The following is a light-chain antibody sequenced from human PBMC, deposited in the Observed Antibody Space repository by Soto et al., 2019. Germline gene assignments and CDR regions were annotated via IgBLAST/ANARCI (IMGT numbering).Light chain of an antibody. CDR1: SSDVGGYNY. Sequence: QSALTQPASVSGSPGQSITISCTGTSSDVGGYNYVCWYQQHPGKAPKLIIYEVTNRPSGVSNRFSGSKSGNTASLTISGIQAEDEADYYCSSYTSSSTMVFGGGTKLTVL. V-gene: IGLV2-14*01. CDR3: SSYTSSSTMV. CDR2: EVT. J-gene: IGLJ2*01.